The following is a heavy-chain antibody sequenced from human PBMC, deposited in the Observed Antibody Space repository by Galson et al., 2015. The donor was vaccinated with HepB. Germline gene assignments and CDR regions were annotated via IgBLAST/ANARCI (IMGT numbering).Heavy chain of an antibody. CDR3: ARVGILWFGVYGAFDI. CDR2: IYYSGST. V-gene: IGHV4-39*01. D-gene: IGHD3-10*01. J-gene: IGHJ3*02. Sequence: SETLSLTCTVSGGSISSSSYYWGWIRQPPGKGLEWIGSIYYSGSTYYNPSLKSRVTISVDTSKNQFSLKLSSVTAADTAVYYCARVGILWFGVYGAFDIWGQGTMVTVSS. CDR1: GGSISSSSYY.